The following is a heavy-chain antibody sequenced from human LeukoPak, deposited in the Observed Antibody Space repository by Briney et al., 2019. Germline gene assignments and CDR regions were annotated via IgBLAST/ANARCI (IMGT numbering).Heavy chain of an antibody. CDR2: INLDGTEK. V-gene: IGHV3-7*04. J-gene: IGHJ4*02. CDR3: TRGSGSYYDY. D-gene: IGHD1-26*01. Sequence: GGSLRLSCVVSGFPFRNYWMSWVRQTPGRGLQWVANINLDGTEKSYVESVKGRFTISRDNSKNTVSLQMSSLRAEDTAIYYCTRGSGSYYDYWGQGTLVTVSS. CDR1: GFPFRNYW.